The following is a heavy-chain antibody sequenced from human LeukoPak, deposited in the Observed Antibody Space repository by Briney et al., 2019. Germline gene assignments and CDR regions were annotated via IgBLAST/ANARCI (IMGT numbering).Heavy chain of an antibody. D-gene: IGHD3-10*01. V-gene: IGHV3-21*06. Sequence: GRSLRLSCAASGFTFSTYTMNWVRQAPGKGLEWVSSISSSSSYMYYADSVKGRFTISRDNAKNSLYLQMNSLRAEDTAVYYCARASDTLRGIMSYFDYWGQGTLVTVSS. J-gene: IGHJ4*02. CDR3: ARASDTLRGIMSYFDY. CDR2: ISSSSSYM. CDR1: GFTFSTYT.